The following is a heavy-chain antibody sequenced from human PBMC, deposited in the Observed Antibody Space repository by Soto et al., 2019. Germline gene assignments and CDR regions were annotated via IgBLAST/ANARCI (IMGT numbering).Heavy chain of an antibody. CDR2: INADGSDT. J-gene: IGHJ4*02. V-gene: IGHV3-43*02. CDR1: GFTFEDYA. Sequence: EVQLVESGGGVVQPGGSLRLSCSASGFTFEDYAVHWVRQSLGKGPEWVSLINADGSDTYYADSVKGRFTISRDNRKDSFYLQMNSLRLEDTAIYYCAKARFYFDSSPFDSWGQGILVTVTS. D-gene: IGHD3-22*01. CDR3: AKARFYFDSSPFDS.